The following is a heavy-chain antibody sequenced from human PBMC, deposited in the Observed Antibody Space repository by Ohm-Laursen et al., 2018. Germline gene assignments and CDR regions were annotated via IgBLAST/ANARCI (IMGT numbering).Heavy chain of an antibody. D-gene: IGHD5-12*01. Sequence: SLRLSCAASGFTFSSYEMNWVRQAPGKGLEWVSYISSSGSTIHYADSVKGRFTISRDNAKNSLYLQMTSLTAEDTAVYYCAREGGYDSPGNYYGMDVWGQGTTVTVSS. CDR3: AREGGYDSPGNYYGMDV. J-gene: IGHJ6*02. V-gene: IGHV3-48*03. CDR1: GFTFSSYE. CDR2: ISSSGSTI.